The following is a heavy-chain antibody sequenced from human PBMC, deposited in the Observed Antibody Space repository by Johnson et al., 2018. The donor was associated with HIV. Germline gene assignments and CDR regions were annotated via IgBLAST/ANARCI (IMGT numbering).Heavy chain of an antibody. CDR3: TKMGALGAFDI. CDR1: GFTVYSNY. D-gene: IGHD3-16*01. Sequence: VQLVESGGGLIQPGGSLRLSCAASGFTVYSNYMNWVRQAPGKGLEWVASIKEDGGAIYYADSVEGRFTMSRDSSKNTLHLQMNSLRAEDTAVYYCTKMGALGAFDIWGQGTMVTVSS. J-gene: IGHJ3*02. V-gene: IGHV3-7*01. CDR2: IKEDGGAI.